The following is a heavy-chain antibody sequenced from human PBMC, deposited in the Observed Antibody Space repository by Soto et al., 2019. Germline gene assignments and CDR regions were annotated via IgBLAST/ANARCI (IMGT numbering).Heavy chain of an antibody. D-gene: IGHD3-3*01. Sequence: XSVKESCKASGYTFTSYGISWVRQAPGQGLEWMGWISAYNGNTNYAQKLQGRVTMTTDASTSTAYMELRSLRSDDTAVYYCARAKGITIFGVVTLYNWFDPWGQGTLVTVSS. CDR3: ARAKGITIFGVVTLYNWFDP. CDR2: ISAYNGNT. J-gene: IGHJ5*02. CDR1: GYTFTSYG. V-gene: IGHV1-18*04.